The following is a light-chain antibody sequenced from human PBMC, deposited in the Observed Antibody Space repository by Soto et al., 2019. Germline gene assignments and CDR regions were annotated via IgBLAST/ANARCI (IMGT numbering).Light chain of an antibody. Sequence: DIQMTQSPSSLSASVGDRVTITCRASQSISSYLNWYQQKPGKAPKLLIYAASSLQSGVPSRFSGGGSGTDFTLTISSLQPEVCSSYYCHKSYSTLPITFCQGTRLEIK. V-gene: IGKV1-39*01. CDR3: HKSYSTLPIT. CDR1: QSISSY. J-gene: IGKJ5*01. CDR2: AAS.